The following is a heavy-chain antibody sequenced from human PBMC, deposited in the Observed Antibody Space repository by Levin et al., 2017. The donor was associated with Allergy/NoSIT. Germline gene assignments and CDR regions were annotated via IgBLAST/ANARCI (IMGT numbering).Heavy chain of an antibody. CDR3: ARDPSSSGSYTDRSWYFDF. Sequence: ASVKVSCKVSGYTFTGYHLYWVRQAPGQGLEWVGRIDPVSGGTKYAQKFQGRVTMTRDTSISTAYMELSSLRFDDTAVYYCARDPSSSGSYTDRSWYFDFWGRGTLVTVSS. V-gene: IGHV1-2*06. CDR1: GYTFTGYH. CDR2: IDPVSGGT. D-gene: IGHD6-19*01. J-gene: IGHJ2*01.